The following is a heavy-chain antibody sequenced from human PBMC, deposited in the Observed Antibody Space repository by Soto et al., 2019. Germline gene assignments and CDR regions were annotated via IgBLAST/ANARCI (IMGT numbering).Heavy chain of an antibody. Sequence: QVQLVESGGGVVQPGRSLRLSCAASGFTFSSYGMHWVRQAPGKGLEWVAVIWYDGSNKYYADSVKGRFTISRDNSKNTLYLQMNSLRAEDTAVYYCARDMTGTTGPFDYWGQGTLVTVSS. CDR3: ARDMTGTTGPFDY. J-gene: IGHJ4*02. CDR2: IWYDGSNK. V-gene: IGHV3-33*01. D-gene: IGHD1-7*01. CDR1: GFTFSSYG.